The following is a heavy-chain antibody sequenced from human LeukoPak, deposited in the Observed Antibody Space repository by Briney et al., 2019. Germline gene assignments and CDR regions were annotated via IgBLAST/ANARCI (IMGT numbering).Heavy chain of an antibody. CDR1: GFTVSSNY. V-gene: IGHV3-53*01. CDR2: IYNGGST. D-gene: IGHD5-24*01. Sequence: GSLRLSCAASGFTVSSNYMIWVRQAPGKGLEWVSVIYNGGSTYYADSVKGRFTISRDNSKNTLYLQMNSLRAEDTAVYYCARGGWLQSSLWYYFDYWGQGTLVTVSS. CDR3: ARGGWLQSSLWYYFDY. J-gene: IGHJ4*02.